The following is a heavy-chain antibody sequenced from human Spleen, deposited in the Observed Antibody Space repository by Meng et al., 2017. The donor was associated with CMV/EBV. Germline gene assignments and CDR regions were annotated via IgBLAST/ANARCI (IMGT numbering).Heavy chain of an antibody. CDR3: TSLGRQGTSGTYYRDY. CDR1: GFTFSGSP. J-gene: IGHJ4*02. CDR2: IRTKPNKYAT. Sequence: GESLKISCAASGFTFSGSPMHWVRQASGKGLEWVGRIRTKPNKYATTYAASVKGRFTISRDDSKNTAYLQMNSLKTEDTAVYYCTSLGRQGTSGTYYRDYWGQGTLVTVSS. D-gene: IGHD1-26*01. V-gene: IGHV3-73*01.